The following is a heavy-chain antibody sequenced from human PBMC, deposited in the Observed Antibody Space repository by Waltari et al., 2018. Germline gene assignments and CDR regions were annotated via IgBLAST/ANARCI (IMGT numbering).Heavy chain of an antibody. Sequence: QVQLLQSGAEVKKPGSSLKVSCKASGDTFSSYANSWVRQAPGQWLEWMGGIIPIFGAANYAQKFHGRVTLTADESTSSAYMELSSLRSEDTAVYYCASPSISGTIWAFDIWGQGTMVTVSS. CDR3: ASPSISGTIWAFDI. CDR1: GDTFSSYA. J-gene: IGHJ3*02. CDR2: IIPIFGAA. D-gene: IGHD1-20*01. V-gene: IGHV1-69*01.